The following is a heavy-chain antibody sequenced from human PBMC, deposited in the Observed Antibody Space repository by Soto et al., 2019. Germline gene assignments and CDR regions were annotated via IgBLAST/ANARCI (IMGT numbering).Heavy chain of an antibody. D-gene: IGHD3-22*01. Sequence: SETLSLTCAVSGGSISGSYYYWGWLRHSPGKGPECIGSVNHTGITTYNPSLKSRVSVSVDTSENQFSLKLSSVTAADTAVYYCATTARRTYYYDSSGYRQWFDPWGQGTLVTVSS. CDR2: VNHTGIT. CDR1: GGSISGSYYY. CDR3: ATTARRTYYYDSSGYRQWFDP. V-gene: IGHV4-39*01. J-gene: IGHJ5*02.